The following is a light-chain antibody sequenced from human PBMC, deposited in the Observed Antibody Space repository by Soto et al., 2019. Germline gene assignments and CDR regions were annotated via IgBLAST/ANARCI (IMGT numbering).Light chain of an antibody. CDR3: TSYIASTHV. V-gene: IGLV2-14*03. Sequence: QSALTQPASVSGSPGQSITISCTGTSIDVGHPYNCVSWYQQYPGKAPKLLILGVSNRPSGISGRFSGSKSGNTASLTISGLQPEDEADYYCTSYIASTHVFGTGTKVTVL. CDR2: GVS. CDR1: SIDVGHPYNC. J-gene: IGLJ1*01.